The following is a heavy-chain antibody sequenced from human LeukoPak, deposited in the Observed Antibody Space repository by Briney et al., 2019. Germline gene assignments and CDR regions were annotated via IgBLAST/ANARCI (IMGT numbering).Heavy chain of an antibody. J-gene: IGHJ5*02. CDR3: AKDGHSGSYYWFDP. D-gene: IGHD1-26*01. CDR1: GFTFSSYA. CDR2: ISGSGGST. V-gene: IGHV3-23*01. Sequence: PGGSLRLSCAASGFTFSSYAMSWVRQAPGKGLEWVSAISGSGGSTYYADSVKGRFTTSRDNSKNTLYLQMNSLRAEDTAVYYCAKDGHSGSYYWFDPWGQGTLVTVSS.